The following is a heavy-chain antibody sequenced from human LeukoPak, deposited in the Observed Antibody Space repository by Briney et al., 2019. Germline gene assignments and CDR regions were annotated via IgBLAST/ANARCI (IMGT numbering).Heavy chain of an antibody. Sequence: PEGSLRLSCAASGFTFSSYSMNWVRQAPGKGLEWVSSISSSSSYIYYADSVKGRFTISRDNAKNSLYLQMNSLRAEDTAVYYCARDAGGGWTNWFDPWGQGTLVTVSS. D-gene: IGHD3-16*01. V-gene: IGHV3-21*01. CDR2: ISSSSSYI. CDR3: ARDAGGGWTNWFDP. CDR1: GFTFSSYS. J-gene: IGHJ5*02.